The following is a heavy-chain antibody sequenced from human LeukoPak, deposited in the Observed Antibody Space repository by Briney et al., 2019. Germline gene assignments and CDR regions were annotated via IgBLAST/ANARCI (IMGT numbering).Heavy chain of an antibody. Sequence: PGGSLRLSCAASGFTFSSYAMHWVRQAPGKGLEWVAVISYDGSNKYYADSVKGRFTISRDNSKNTLYLQMNGLRAEDTAVYYCARDRGSSSPYYFDYWGQGTLVTVSS. CDR1: GFTFSSYA. CDR3: ARDRGSSSPYYFDY. D-gene: IGHD6-6*01. V-gene: IGHV3-30-3*01. CDR2: ISYDGSNK. J-gene: IGHJ4*02.